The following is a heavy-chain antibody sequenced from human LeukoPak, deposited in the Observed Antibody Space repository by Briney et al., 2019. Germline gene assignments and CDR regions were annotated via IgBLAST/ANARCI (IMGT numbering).Heavy chain of an antibody. CDR3: ARESSSGYYFDY. CDR1: GFTFSTYW. V-gene: IGHV3-30-3*01. CDR2: ISYDGSNK. D-gene: IGHD3-22*01. Sequence: GGSLRLSCAASGFTFSTYWMSWVRQAPGKGLEWVAVISYDGSNKYYADSVKGRFTISRDNSKNTLYLQMNSLRAEDTAVYYCARESSSGYYFDYWGQGTLVTVSS. J-gene: IGHJ4*02.